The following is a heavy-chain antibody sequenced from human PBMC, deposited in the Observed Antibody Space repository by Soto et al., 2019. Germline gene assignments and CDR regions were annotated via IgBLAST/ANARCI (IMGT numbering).Heavy chain of an antibody. CDR2: IYGSDDK. V-gene: IGHV2-5*01. CDR1: GFSLTTSAVA. D-gene: IGHD1-1*01. J-gene: IGHJ4*02. CDR3: ARRYDPYYFDY. Sequence: QITLKESGPTLVKPTQTLTLTCTFSGFSLTTSAVAVGWFLQPPGKALEWLAIIYGSDDKFYSPSLKSRLTITKDTSTNQVVLTMTNMDPVDTATYYCARRYDPYYFDYWGQGTLVTVSS.